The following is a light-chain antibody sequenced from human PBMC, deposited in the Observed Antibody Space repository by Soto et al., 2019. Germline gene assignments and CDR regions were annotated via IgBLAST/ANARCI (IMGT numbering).Light chain of an antibody. Sequence: ETVLTQSPGTVSLSPGERATLSCTTSQNVRSNYLAWYQQKPGQAPRLLIYGVFNRATGIPDRFSGSGSGTDFTLTIIGLEPEDSAVYYCQHYDGSPRTFGQGTKLEI. CDR3: QHYDGSPRT. CDR1: QNVRSNY. V-gene: IGKV3-20*01. J-gene: IGKJ2*01. CDR2: GVF.